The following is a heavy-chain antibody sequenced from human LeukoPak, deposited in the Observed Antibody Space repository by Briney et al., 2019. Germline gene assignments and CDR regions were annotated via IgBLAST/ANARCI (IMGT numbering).Heavy chain of an antibody. CDR2: ISAYNGNI. J-gene: IGHJ5*01. CDR1: GYTFSSYG. D-gene: IGHD2-15*01. Sequence: ASVKVSCKASGYTFSSYGISWVRQAPGQGLEWMGWISAYNGNIKYAQKFQGRVTMTTDTSTSTAYMELRSLRSDDTAMYFCARDDLDCSGGICYPDDSWGQGTLVTVSS. V-gene: IGHV1-18*01. CDR3: ARDDLDCSGGICYPDDS.